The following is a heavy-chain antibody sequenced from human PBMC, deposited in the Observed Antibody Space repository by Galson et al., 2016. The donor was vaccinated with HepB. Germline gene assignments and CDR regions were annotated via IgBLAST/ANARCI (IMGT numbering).Heavy chain of an antibody. CDR2: IYYNGNT. CDR3: AGEGNAGQSFGS. Sequence: TLSLTCTVSGASISRGGDSWSWIRQHPGKGLEWIAYIYYNGNTYYNPSLRSRLSISLDTSKNQFSLRVRDVTAADTAVYYCAGEGNAGQSFGSWGQGALVTVSS. J-gene: IGHJ4*02. D-gene: IGHD1-1*01. V-gene: IGHV4-31*03. CDR1: GASISRGGDS.